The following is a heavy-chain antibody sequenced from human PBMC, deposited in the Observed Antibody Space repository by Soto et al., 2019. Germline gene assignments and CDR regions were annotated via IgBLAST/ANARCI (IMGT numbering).Heavy chain of an antibody. Sequence: HPGGSLRLSCPGSGFPFGTYSMNWVRQAAGKGLEWLAYISYDRDTIQYADSVKGRFTLSRDNAKNSRYLQMNSLRDEDTAVYYCARLYYDYVWGQGTKVTVCS. CDR2: ISYDRDTI. D-gene: IGHD3-3*01. CDR3: ARLYYDYV. CDR1: GFPFGTYS. V-gene: IGHV3-48*02. J-gene: IGHJ6*02.